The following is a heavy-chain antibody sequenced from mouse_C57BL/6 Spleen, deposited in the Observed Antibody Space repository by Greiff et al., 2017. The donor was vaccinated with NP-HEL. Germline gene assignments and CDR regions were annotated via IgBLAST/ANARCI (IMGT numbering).Heavy chain of an antibody. CDR3: TRGAQVSYAMDY. D-gene: IGHD3-2*02. J-gene: IGHJ4*01. CDR2: IDPETGGT. V-gene: IGHV1-15*01. CDR1: GYTFTDYA. Sequence: QVQLQQSGAELVRPGASVTLSCKASGYTFTDYAMHWVKQTPVHGLEWIGAIDPETGGTAYNQKFKGKAILTADKSSSTAYMELRSLTSEDSAVYYCTRGAQVSYAMDYWGQGTSVTVSS.